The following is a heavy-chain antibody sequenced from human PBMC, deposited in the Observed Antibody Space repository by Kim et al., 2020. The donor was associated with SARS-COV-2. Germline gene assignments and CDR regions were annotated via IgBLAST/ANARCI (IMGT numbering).Heavy chain of an antibody. Sequence: TFCGASVKGRFTISRDNPKNTVYLEMSSLRAEDTALYYCAKYTISEAMGEHWGQGTMVTVSS. CDR2: T. J-gene: IGHJ1*01. D-gene: IGHD3-16*01. CDR3: AKYTISEAMGEH. V-gene: IGHV3-23*01.